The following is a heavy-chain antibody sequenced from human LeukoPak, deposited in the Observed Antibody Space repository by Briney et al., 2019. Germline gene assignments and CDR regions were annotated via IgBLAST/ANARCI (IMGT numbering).Heavy chain of an antibody. D-gene: IGHD3-3*01. J-gene: IGHJ6*02. CDR1: GGTSSSYA. V-gene: IGHV1-69*13. CDR2: IIPIFGTA. Sequence: VASVNVSCKASGGTSSSYAISWVRQAPGQGLEWMGGIIPIFGTANYAQKFQGRVTITADESTSTAYMELSSLRSEDTAVYYCARDQRDITIFGVVIPPLYGMDVWGQGTTVTVSS. CDR3: ARDQRDITIFGVVIPPLYGMDV.